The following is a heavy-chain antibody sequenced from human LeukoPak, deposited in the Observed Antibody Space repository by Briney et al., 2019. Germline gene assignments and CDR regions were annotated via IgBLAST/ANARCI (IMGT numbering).Heavy chain of an antibody. Sequence: SVKVSCKASGGTFSSYAISWVRQAPGQGLEWMGGIIPIFGTANYAQKFQGRVTITTNESTSTAYMELSSLRSEDTAVYYCARDRYCSSTSCYRDNWFDPWGQGTLVTVSS. CDR3: ARDRYCSSTSCYRDNWFDP. V-gene: IGHV1-69*05. CDR1: GGTFSSYA. CDR2: IIPIFGTA. D-gene: IGHD2-2*02. J-gene: IGHJ5*02.